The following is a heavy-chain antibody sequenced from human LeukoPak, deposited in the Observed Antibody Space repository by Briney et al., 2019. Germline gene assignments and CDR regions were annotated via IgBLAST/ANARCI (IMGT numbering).Heavy chain of an antibody. CDR2: IYPGDSDT. D-gene: IGHD6-13*01. V-gene: IGHV5-51*01. J-gene: IGHJ4*02. CDR1: GYSYTSHW. CDR3: ARRSPYSSSWYLDY. Sequence: GESLKISCKGSGYSYTSHWIGWVRQMPGKGLEWMGIIYPGDSDTRYSPSFQGQVTISADKSISTAYLQWSSLKASDTAMYYCARRSPYSSSWYLDYWGQGTLVTVSS.